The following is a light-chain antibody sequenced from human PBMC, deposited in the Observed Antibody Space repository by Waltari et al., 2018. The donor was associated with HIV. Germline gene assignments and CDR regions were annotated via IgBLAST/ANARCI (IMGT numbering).Light chain of an antibody. CDR1: RTFLYNSDNRTY. J-gene: IGKJ4*02. V-gene: IGKV4-1*01. Sequence: DIVMTQSPDSLAVSLGERVIINCKSSRTFLYNSDNRTYLSRYQQKPGQAPRILSYWASTRAFGVPERFSGSWSGTDFSLTISSLQYDDAAIYFCEQYYSLPVTFGGGTKVERK. CDR2: WAS. CDR3: EQYYSLPVT.